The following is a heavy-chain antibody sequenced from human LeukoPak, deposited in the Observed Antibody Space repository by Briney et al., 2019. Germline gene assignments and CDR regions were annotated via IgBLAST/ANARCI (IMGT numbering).Heavy chain of an antibody. J-gene: IGHJ4*02. D-gene: IGHD6-19*01. V-gene: IGHV1-2*02. CDR2: INPNSGGT. CDR1: GYTFTGYY. CDR3: ARIGRGSSGWKTIDY. Sequence: ASVKVSCKASGYTFTGYYMHWVRQAPGQGLEWMGWINPNSGGTNYAQKFQGRVTMTRDTSTSTAYMELSRLRSDDTAVYYCARIGRGSSGWKTIDYWGQGTLVTVSS.